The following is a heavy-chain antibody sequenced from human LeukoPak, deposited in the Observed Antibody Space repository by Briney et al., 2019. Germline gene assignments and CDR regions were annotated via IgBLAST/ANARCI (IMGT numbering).Heavy chain of an antibody. CDR3: ARELGYCSSTSCPVDY. CDR1: GFTFSSYA. Sequence: GGSLRLSCAASGFTFSSYAMSWVRQAPGKGLEWVSAISGSGGSTYYADSVKGRFTIFRDNSKNTLYLQMNSLRAEDTAVYYCARELGYCSSTSCPVDYWGQGTLVTVSS. D-gene: IGHD2-2*01. J-gene: IGHJ4*02. CDR2: ISGSGGST. V-gene: IGHV3-23*01.